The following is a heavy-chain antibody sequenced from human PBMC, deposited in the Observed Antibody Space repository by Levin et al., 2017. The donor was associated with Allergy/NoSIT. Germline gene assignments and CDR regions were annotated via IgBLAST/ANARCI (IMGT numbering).Heavy chain of an antibody. CDR1: GFTFSSYG. D-gene: IGHD1-1*01. CDR3: AKDLLLERLVYYYGMDV. J-gene: IGHJ6*02. Sequence: GGSLRLSCAASGFTFSSYGMHWVRQAPGKGLEWVAVISYDGSNKYYADSVKGRFTISRDNSKNTLYLQMNSLRAEDTAVYYCAKDLLLERLVYYYGMDVWGQGTTVTVSS. V-gene: IGHV3-30*18. CDR2: ISYDGSNK.